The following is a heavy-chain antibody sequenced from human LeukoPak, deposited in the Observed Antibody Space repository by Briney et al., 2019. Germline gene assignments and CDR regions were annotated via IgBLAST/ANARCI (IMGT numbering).Heavy chain of an antibody. V-gene: IGHV1-46*01. CDR2: IKPSGGDT. J-gene: IGHJ5*02. D-gene: IGHD2-15*01. CDR3: ARGGGYCSGGSCNWFDP. Sequence: ASVKVSCKTSGYSFTNYNLHWVRQAPGQRLEWMGIIKPSGGDTNYAQKLQGRVTMTTDTSTSTAYMELRSLRSDDTAVYYCARGGGYCSGGSCNWFDPWGQGTLVTVSS. CDR1: GYSFTNYN.